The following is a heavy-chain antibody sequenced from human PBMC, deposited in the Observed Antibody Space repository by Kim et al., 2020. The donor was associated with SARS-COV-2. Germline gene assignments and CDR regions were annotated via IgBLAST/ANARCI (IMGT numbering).Heavy chain of an antibody. CDR1: GFTFSSYA. Sequence: GGSLRLSCAASGFTFSSYAMSWVRQAPGKGLEWVSGVSGSGANTFYADSVKGRFTISRDNSKNTLYLQMNSLRAEDTAIYYCARVGDLGSYSPYFCDSWGQGTRVTLSS. J-gene: IGHJ4*02. CDR3: ARVGDLGSYSPYFCDS. V-gene: IGHV3-23*01. D-gene: IGHD3-10*01. CDR2: VSGSGANT.